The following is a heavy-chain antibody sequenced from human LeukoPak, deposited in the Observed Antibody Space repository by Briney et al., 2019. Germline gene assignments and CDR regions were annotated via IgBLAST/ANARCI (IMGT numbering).Heavy chain of an antibody. D-gene: IGHD1-26*01. CDR2: ISSSGSTI. V-gene: IGHV3-11*04. Sequence: PGGSLRLSCAASGFTFSDYYMSWIRQAPGKGLEWVSYISSSGSTIYYADSVKGRFTISRDNAKNSPYLQMNSLRAEDTAVYYCARGGGSYSHHYYYYYMDVWGKGTTVTVSS. CDR3: ARGGGSYSHHYYYYYMDV. J-gene: IGHJ6*03. CDR1: GFTFSDYY.